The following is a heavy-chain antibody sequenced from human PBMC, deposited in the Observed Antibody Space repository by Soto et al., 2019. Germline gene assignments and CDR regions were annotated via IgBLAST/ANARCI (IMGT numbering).Heavy chain of an antibody. CDR1: GGSISSGGYY. V-gene: IGHV4-31*03. CDR3: ATGEGDYVWASYRHNWFDP. CDR2: IYYSGST. Sequence: QVQLQESGPGLVKPSQTLSLTCTVSGGSISSGGYYWSWIRQHPGKGLEWIGYIYYSGSTYYNPSLKSRVTISVDTSKDSFSLELSYVPAAVTAVYYSATGEGDYVWASYRHNWFDPWGQGTLVTVSS. J-gene: IGHJ5*02. D-gene: IGHD3-16*02.